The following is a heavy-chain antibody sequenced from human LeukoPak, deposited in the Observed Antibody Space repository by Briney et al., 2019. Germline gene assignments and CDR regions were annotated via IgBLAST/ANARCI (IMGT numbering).Heavy chain of an antibody. Sequence: GGSLRLSCAASGFTLSSYAMTWVRQAPGRGLGWVSSVDGGGGGTYYADSVKGRFTISRDNAKSSLYLQMNSLRVEDTAVYYCTRGVTIVPDYWGQGTLVTVSS. D-gene: IGHD2-8*01. V-gene: IGHV3-23*01. CDR2: VDGGGGGT. J-gene: IGHJ4*02. CDR1: GFTLSSYA. CDR3: TRGVTIVPDY.